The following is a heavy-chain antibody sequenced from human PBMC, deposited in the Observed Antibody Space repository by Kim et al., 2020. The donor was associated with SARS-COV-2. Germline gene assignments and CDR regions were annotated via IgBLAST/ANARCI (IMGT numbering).Heavy chain of an antibody. J-gene: IGHJ5*02. Sequence: GGSLRLSCAASGFTFSGSAMHWVRQASGKGLEWVGRIRSKANSYATAYAASVKGRFTISRDDSKNTAYLQMNSLKTEDTAVYYCTRLSQGFWAIGVHFDPWGQGTLVTVSS. CDR3: TRLSQGFWAIGVHFDP. CDR2: IRSKANSYAT. D-gene: IGHD3-10*01. V-gene: IGHV3-73*01. CDR1: GFTFSGSA.